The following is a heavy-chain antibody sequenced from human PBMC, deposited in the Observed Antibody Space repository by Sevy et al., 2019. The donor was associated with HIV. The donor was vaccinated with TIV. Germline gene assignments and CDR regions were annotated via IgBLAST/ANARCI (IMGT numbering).Heavy chain of an antibody. CDR1: GDSVSSNSAA. Sequence: SQTLSLTCAISGDSVSSNSAAWNWIRQSPSRGLEWLGRTYYTSKWNNNYAVSVKSRITINPDTSKNQFSLQLNSVTPEDTAVYYCVRGDTGDRRRDFDIWDQGTMVTVSS. J-gene: IGHJ3*02. CDR3: VRGDTGDRRRDFDI. CDR2: TYYTSKWNN. V-gene: IGHV6-1*01. D-gene: IGHD7-27*01.